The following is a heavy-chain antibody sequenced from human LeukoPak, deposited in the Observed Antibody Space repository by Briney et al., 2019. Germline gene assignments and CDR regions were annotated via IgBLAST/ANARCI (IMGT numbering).Heavy chain of an antibody. J-gene: IGHJ4*02. V-gene: IGHV3-30*01. D-gene: IGHD3-22*01. CDR1: GFTFGGYA. Sequence: GGSLRLSCAASGFTFGGYAMSWVRQAPGKGLEWVAVISYDGSNKYYADSVKGRFTISRDNSKNTLYLQMNSLRAEDTAVYYCARDAYYYDSSGYRDYWGQGTLVTVSS. CDR3: ARDAYYYDSSGYRDY. CDR2: ISYDGSNK.